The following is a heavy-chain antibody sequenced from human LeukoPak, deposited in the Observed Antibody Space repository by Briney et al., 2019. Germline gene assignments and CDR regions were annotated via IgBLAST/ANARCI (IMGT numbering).Heavy chain of an antibody. CDR3: ARQGAGGRAFDI. Sequence: SETLSLTCTVSNGSISSSLYYWGWIRQPPGKGLEWIGIIYYSGSTYYNPSLKSRVTISVETSKNQVSLRLSSVTAADTAVYYCARQGAGGRAFDIWGQGTMVTVSS. CDR1: NGSISSSLYY. CDR2: IYYSGST. D-gene: IGHD6-19*01. J-gene: IGHJ3*02. V-gene: IGHV4-39*01.